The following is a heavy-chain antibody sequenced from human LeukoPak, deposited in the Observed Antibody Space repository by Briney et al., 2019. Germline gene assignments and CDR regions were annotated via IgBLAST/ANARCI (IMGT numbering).Heavy chain of an antibody. V-gene: IGHV3-23*01. D-gene: IGHD1-26*01. CDR1: GLTLSDYA. J-gene: IGHJ4*02. CDR3: AKMSWGGSLRWADYFDY. Sequence: PGGSLRLSCEASGLTLSDYAMSWARQAPGKGLEWVSSISGSGETTYYADSVKGRFTISRDNSKNTLYLQMNSLRAEDTAVYYCAKMSWGGSLRWADYFDYWGQGILVTVSS. CDR2: ISGSGETT.